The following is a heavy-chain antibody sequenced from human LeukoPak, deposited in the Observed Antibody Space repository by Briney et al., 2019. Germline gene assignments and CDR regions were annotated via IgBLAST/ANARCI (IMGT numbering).Heavy chain of an antibody. Sequence: GGSLRLSCAASGFTFGSYSMTWVRQAPGKGLEWVSLIDSNSNFMNYADPVKGRFTISRDNAKKPLYLEMNSLRAEDTAVYYCAKEVRGDAFDIWGQGTMVTVSS. CDR3: AKEVRGDAFDI. J-gene: IGHJ3*02. D-gene: IGHD3-16*01. CDR2: IDSNSNFM. V-gene: IGHV3-21*01. CDR1: GFTFGSYS.